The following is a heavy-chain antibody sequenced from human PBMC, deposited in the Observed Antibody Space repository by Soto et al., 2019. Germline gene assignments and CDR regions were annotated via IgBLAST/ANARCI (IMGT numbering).Heavy chain of an antibody. J-gene: IGHJ4*02. CDR3: ARSVAVPGAHIDY. Sequence: PSETRSLTCSFSGGSIIGSYWSWIRQSPGKGLEWLGYVYYTGSTNYSPSLRSRVSISVDTSKNEFSLRLSSVTAADTAVYFCARSVAVPGAHIDYWGQGTQVTVSS. V-gene: IGHV4-59*01. CDR1: GGSIIGSY. CDR2: VYYTGST. D-gene: IGHD6-19*01.